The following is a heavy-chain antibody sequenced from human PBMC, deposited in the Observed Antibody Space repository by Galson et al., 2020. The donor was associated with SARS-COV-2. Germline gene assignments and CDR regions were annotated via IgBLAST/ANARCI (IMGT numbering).Heavy chain of an antibody. V-gene: IGHV3-23*01. J-gene: IGHJ1*01. CDR3: ARHLGASVTGFLL. Sequence: GESLKISCAASGFTFDKYAMSWVRQAPGKGLEWVSSVSTSGQNTYYADSVKGRFTISRDNSKNMLYLQMSSLRVEDTAIHYCARHLGASVTGFLLWGQGTLVTVSS. CDR2: VSTSGQNT. D-gene: IGHD1-26*01. CDR1: GFTFDKYA.